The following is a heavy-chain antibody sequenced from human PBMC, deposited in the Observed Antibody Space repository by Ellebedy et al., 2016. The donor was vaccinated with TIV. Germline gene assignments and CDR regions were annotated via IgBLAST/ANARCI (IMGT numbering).Heavy chain of an antibody. CDR1: GGSISSYY. Sequence: SETLSLTCTVSGGSISSYYWGWIRQPPGKGLEWIGSIYYSGSTYYNPSLQSRVTISVDTSKNQFSLKLSSVTAADTAVFYCASGFSYGLLDYWGQGTLVAVSS. J-gene: IGHJ4*02. CDR3: ASGFSYGLLDY. V-gene: IGHV4-39*07. CDR2: IYYSGST. D-gene: IGHD5-18*01.